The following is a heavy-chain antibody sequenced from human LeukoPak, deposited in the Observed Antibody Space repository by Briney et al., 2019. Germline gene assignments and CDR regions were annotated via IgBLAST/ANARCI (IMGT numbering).Heavy chain of an antibody. CDR1: GGSISSYY. Sequence: SETLSLTCTVSGGSISSYYWSWIRQPPGKGLEWIGYIYYSGSTNYNPSLKSRVTISVDTSKNQFSLKLSSVTTADTAVYYCAGSSSSGAFDIWGQGTMVTVSS. D-gene: IGHD6-6*01. CDR2: IYYSGST. V-gene: IGHV4-59*01. J-gene: IGHJ3*02. CDR3: AGSSSSGAFDI.